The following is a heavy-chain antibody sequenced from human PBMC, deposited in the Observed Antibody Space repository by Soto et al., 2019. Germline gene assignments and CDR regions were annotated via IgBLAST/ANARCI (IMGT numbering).Heavy chain of an antibody. D-gene: IGHD2-21*02. CDR3: ARALDCGGDCLGDRNFDY. Sequence: SETLSLTCTVSGGSISSYYWSWIRQPPGKGLEWIGYIYYSGSTNYNPSLKSRVTISVDTSKNQFSLKLSSVTAADTAVYYCARALDCGGDCLGDRNFDYWGQGTLVTVSS. CDR1: GGSISSYY. J-gene: IGHJ4*02. V-gene: IGHV4-59*01. CDR2: IYYSGST.